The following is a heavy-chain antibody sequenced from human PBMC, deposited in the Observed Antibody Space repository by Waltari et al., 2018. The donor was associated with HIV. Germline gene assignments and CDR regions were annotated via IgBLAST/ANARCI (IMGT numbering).Heavy chain of an antibody. V-gene: IGHV4-61*01. Sequence: QVQLQESGPGLVKPSETLSLTCTVSVGSVSSGSYYWRWIRQPPGKGLEWIWYIYYSGSTNYNPSLKSRVTISVDTSKNQFSLKLSSVTAADTAVYYCARVNYYDSSGYYYYFDYWGQGTLVTVSS. CDR3: ARVNYYDSSGYYYYFDY. CDR2: IYYSGST. CDR1: VGSVSSGSYY. J-gene: IGHJ4*02. D-gene: IGHD3-22*01.